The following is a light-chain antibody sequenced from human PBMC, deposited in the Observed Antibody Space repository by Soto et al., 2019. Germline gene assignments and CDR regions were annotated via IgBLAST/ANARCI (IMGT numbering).Light chain of an antibody. CDR1: QGISSL. J-gene: IGKJ4*01. Sequence: DVQMTQSPSSVSASVGDRVTITCRASQGISSLLAWYQQKPGKAPNLLIYAASSLQSGVPSRFSGSGSGTDFTLTISSLQPEDFATYYCQQANSFPLNFGGGTKVDIK. V-gene: IGKV1-12*01. CDR3: QQANSFPLN. CDR2: AAS.